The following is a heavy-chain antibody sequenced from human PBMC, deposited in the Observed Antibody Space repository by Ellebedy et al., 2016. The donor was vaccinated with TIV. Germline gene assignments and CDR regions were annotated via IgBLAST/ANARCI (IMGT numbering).Heavy chain of an antibody. D-gene: IGHD2-21*02. J-gene: IGHJ3*02. CDR1: GFTFSTYW. CDR3: AKGEVVTAIGAFDI. Sequence: GGSLRLSCAASGFTFSTYWMHWVRQAPGKGLEWVSVIYSGDSTYYADSVKGRFTISRDNSKNTLYLQMNSLRAEDTAVYYCAKGEVVTAIGAFDIWGQGTMVTVSS. V-gene: IGHV3-53*01. CDR2: IYSGDST.